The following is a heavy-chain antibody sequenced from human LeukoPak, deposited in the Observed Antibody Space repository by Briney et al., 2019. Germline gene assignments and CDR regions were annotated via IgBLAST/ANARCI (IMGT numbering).Heavy chain of an antibody. J-gene: IGHJ3*02. D-gene: IGHD3-3*01. CDR1: GGSFSGYY. CDR2: IYYSGST. CDR3: ARQLRRNDAFDI. Sequence: PSETLSLTCAVYGGSFSGYYWSWIRQPPGKGLEWIGSIYYSGSTYYNPSLKSRVTISVDTSKNQFSLKLSSVTAADTAVYYCARQLRRNDAFDIWGQGTMVTVSS. V-gene: IGHV4-59*05.